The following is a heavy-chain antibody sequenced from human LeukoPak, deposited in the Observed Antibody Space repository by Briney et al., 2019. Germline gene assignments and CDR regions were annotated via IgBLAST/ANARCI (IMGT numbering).Heavy chain of an antibody. CDR3: ARESPCDY. V-gene: IGHV3-30*03. J-gene: IGHJ4*02. Sequence: GGSLRLSCAASGFSFGSYGIHWVRQAPGKGLEWVAVISHEGSSTYYADSVKGRFTISRDNAKNSLYLQMNSLRAEDTAVYYCARESPCDYWGQGTLVTVSS. CDR1: GFSFGSYG. CDR2: ISHEGSST.